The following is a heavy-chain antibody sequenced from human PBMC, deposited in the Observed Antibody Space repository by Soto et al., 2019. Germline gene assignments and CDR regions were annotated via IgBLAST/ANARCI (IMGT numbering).Heavy chain of an antibody. Sequence: QITLNESGPTVVRPTETLTLTCRFSGFSLTTSGVGVGWVRQSPGKAPEWLALVYWDDDKRYSESLKSRLTITKDTSKNQVVLTVANLDPTDTATYYCAHRVLRTVFGLVPTPAIYFDFWGQGTPVAVSS. J-gene: IGHJ4*02. V-gene: IGHV2-5*02. CDR3: AHRVLRTVFGLVPTPAIYFDF. CDR1: GFSLTTSGVG. CDR2: VYWDDDK. D-gene: IGHD3-3*01.